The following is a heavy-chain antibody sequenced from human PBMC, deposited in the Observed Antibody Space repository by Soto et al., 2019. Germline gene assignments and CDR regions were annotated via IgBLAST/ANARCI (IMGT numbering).Heavy chain of an antibody. V-gene: IGHV1-18*01. CDR3: ARDRVTMIVGVITIDSYYSGMGV. J-gene: IGHJ6*04. Sequence: SMKVSCQASGCTLYSYGISWVGKAPGQRLEWMGWISAYNGKTNYAQKLPGRVTLTPDTSTSTAYLEPRSPRSDDTALYYCARDRVTMIVGVITIDSYYSGMGVWGKGTTVSFS. CDR2: ISAYNGKT. CDR1: GCTLYSYG. D-gene: IGHD3-22*01.